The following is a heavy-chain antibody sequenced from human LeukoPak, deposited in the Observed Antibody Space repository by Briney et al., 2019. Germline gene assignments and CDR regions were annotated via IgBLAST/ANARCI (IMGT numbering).Heavy chain of an antibody. J-gene: IGHJ4*02. CDR3: ARGVYYGSGSYN. D-gene: IGHD3-10*01. Sequence: SETLSLTCTVYGESFSGYSCTWIRQPPGKGLEWIAEVSHSGSTNYNPSLKSRVTISLDTSKNQFLLKLSSVTAADTAVYYCARGVYYGSGSYNWGQGTLVTVSS. CDR2: VSHSGST. V-gene: IGHV4-34*01. CDR1: GESFSGYS.